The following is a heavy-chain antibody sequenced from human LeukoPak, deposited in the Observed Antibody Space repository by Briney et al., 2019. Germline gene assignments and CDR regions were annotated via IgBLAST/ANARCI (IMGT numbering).Heavy chain of an antibody. J-gene: IGHJ1*01. CDR1: GGSISSYY. D-gene: IGHD3-10*01. CDR3: AHSMVRGVLEYFQH. V-gene: IGHV4-59*08. Sequence: PSETLSLTCTVSGGSISSYYWSWIRQPPGKGLEWIGYIYYSGSTNYNPSLKSRVTISVDTSKNQFSLKLSSVTAADTAVYYCAHSMVRGVLEYFQHWGQGTLVTVSS. CDR2: IYYSGST.